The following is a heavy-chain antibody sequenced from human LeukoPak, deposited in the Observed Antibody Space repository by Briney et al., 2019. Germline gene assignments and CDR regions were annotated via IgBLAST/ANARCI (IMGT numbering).Heavy chain of an antibody. CDR1: GGSISSGDYY. Sequence: SETLSLTCTVSGGSISSGDYYWSWIRQPPGKGLEWIAYIYYSGSTYYNPSLKSRVTITVDTSKNQFFLKMSSVTAADTALYFRGRVDARNLGYWSGGSWYNWFDPWGQGNLVTVSS. J-gene: IGHJ5*02. CDR3: GRVDARNLGYWSGGSWYNWFDP. V-gene: IGHV4-30-4*08. CDR2: IYYSGST. D-gene: IGHD2-15*01.